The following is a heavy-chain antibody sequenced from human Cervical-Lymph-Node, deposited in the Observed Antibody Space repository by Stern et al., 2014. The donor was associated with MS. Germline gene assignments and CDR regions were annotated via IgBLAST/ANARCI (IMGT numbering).Heavy chain of an antibody. V-gene: IGHV4-34*01. CDR2: INHSGST. CDR1: GGSFSGYY. D-gene: IGHD6-13*01. Sequence: QVQLQQWGAGLLKPSETLSLTCAVYGGSFSGYYWSWIRQPPGKGLEWIGEINHSGSTNYNPSLKSRVTISVDTSKNQFSLKLSSVTAADTAVYYCARGNAAAGTFDYWGQGTLVTVSS. J-gene: IGHJ4*02. CDR3: ARGNAAAGTFDY.